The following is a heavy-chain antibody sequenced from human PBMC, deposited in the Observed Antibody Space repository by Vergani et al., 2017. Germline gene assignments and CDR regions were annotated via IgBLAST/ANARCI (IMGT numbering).Heavy chain of an antibody. CDR2: IYYSGST. J-gene: IGHJ4*02. Sequence: QVQLQESGPGLVKSSETLSLTCTVSGGSISSYYWSWIRQPPGKGLEWIGYIYYSGSTNYNPSLKSRVTISVDTSKNQFSLKLSSVTAADTAVYYCARGLMYYYGSGSYSSYMDVWGQGTLVTVSS. V-gene: IGHV4-59*12. D-gene: IGHD3-10*01. CDR1: GGSISSYY. CDR3: ARGLMYYYGSGSYSSYMDV.